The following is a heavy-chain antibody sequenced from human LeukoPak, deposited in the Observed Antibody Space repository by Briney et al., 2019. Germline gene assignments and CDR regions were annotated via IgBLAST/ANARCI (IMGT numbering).Heavy chain of an antibody. CDR1: GFTFSSYA. V-gene: IGHV3-23*01. D-gene: IGHD1-26*01. J-gene: IGHJ4*02. CDR2: ISDIGTST. Sequence: PGGSLRLSCAASGFTFSSYAMSWVRQAPGKGLEWVSTISDIGTSTYYADSVKGRFTISRDNSKNTLYLQMNSLRADDTAVYYCAKDPFGASSLFDYWGQGTLVSVST. CDR3: AKDPFGASSLFDY.